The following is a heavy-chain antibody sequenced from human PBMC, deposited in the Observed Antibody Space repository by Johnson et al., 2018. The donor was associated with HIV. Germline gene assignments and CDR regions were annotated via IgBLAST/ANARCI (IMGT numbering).Heavy chain of an antibody. CDR3: AKARAEAGTSDAFDI. V-gene: IGHV3-33*06. CDR2: IWYDGSNK. J-gene: IGHJ3*02. Sequence: QVQLVESGGGVVQPGRSLRLSCAASGFTFSSYGMHWVRQAPGKGLEWVAVIWYDGSNKYYADSVKGRFTISRDNSKNTLYLQMNSLRAEDTAVYYCAKARAEAGTSDAFDIWGQGTMVTVSS. CDR1: GFTFSSYG. D-gene: IGHD6-13*01.